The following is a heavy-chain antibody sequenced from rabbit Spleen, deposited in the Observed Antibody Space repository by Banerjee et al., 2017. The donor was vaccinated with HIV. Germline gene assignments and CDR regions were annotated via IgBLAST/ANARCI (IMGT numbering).Heavy chain of an antibody. Sequence: QLVESRGGLVQPGGSLKLSCKASGFTLSSYYMNWVRQAPGKGLEWIGYIDPVFGITYYANWVNGRFTISSHNAQNTLYLELNSLTAADTATYFCARDTGTSFSTYGMDLWGPGTLVTVS. CDR2: IDPVFGIT. CDR3: ARDTGTSFSTYGMDL. V-gene: IGHV1S7*01. D-gene: IGHD8-1*01. J-gene: IGHJ6*01. CDR1: GFTLSSYY.